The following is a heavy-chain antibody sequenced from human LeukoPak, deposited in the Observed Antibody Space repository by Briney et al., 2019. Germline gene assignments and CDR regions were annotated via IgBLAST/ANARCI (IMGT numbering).Heavy chain of an antibody. CDR1: GGTFSSYA. V-gene: IGHV1-18*01. J-gene: IGHJ4*02. D-gene: IGHD5-24*01. CDR2: ISPYNGNT. CDR3: AREMATIVNQFDY. Sequence: ASVKVSCKASGGTFSSYAISWVRLAPGQGLEWMGWISPYNGNTNYAQKLQGRVTMTTDTSTSTAYMELRSLRSDDTAVYYCAREMATIVNQFDYWGQGTLVTVSS.